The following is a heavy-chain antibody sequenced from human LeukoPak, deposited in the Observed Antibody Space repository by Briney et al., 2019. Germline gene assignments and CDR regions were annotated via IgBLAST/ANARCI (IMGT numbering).Heavy chain of an antibody. CDR2: IYNSGST. CDR3: ARDVGATPGYFDY. D-gene: IGHD1-26*01. CDR1: GGSISSYY. J-gene: IGHJ4*02. V-gene: IGHV4-59*01. Sequence: PSETLSLTCTVSGGSISSYYRSWIRQPPGKGLEWIGYIYNSGSTNYNPSLKSRVTISVDTSKNQFSLKLSSVTAADTAVYYCARDVGATPGYFDYWGQGTLVTVSS.